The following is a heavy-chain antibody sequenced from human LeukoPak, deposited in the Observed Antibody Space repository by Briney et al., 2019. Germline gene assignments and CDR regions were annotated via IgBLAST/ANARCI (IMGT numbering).Heavy chain of an antibody. J-gene: IGHJ4*02. CDR1: GFSGYTISSYA. Sequence: GGSLRLSCAASGFSGYTISSYAMSWVRQTPGKRLEWVSSISGRGDSTYYADSVKGRFTISRDNSQNTLYLQMNSLRAEDTAVYYCAKETSTVTPPFDNWGQGTLVTVSS. V-gene: IGHV3-23*01. CDR2: ISGRGDST. D-gene: IGHD4-23*01. CDR3: AKETSTVTPPFDN.